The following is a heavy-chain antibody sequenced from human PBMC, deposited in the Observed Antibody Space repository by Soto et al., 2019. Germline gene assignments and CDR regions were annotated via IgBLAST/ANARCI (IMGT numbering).Heavy chain of an antibody. CDR3: ARVEIAAAGTSWFDP. D-gene: IGHD6-13*01. CDR1: GYTFTSYY. J-gene: IGHJ5*02. CDR2: INPSGGST. V-gene: IGHV1-46*01. Sequence: ASVKVSCKASGYTFTSYYMHWVRQAPGQGLEWMGIINPSGGSTSYAQKFQGRVTMTRDTSTSTVYMELSSLRSEDTAVYYCARVEIAAAGTSWFDPWGQGTLVTVSS.